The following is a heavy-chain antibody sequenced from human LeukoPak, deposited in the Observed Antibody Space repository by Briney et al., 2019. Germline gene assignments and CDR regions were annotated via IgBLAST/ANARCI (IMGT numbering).Heavy chain of an antibody. CDR1: GVTFSSYA. Sequence: PGGSLILSCAASGVTFSSYAMSCVRQAPGKGLEWGSAISGSGGSTYYAHSVKGRFTISRDNSKNSLYLQMNSVRAEDTAVYYCALRDTTGRTSWFDPWGQGTLVTVSS. CDR2: ISGSGGST. D-gene: IGHD5-12*01. J-gene: IGHJ5*02. V-gene: IGHV3-23*01. CDR3: ALRDTTGRTSWFDP.